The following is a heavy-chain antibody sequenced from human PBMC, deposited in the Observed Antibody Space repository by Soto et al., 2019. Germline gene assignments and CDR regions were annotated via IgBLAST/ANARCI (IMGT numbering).Heavy chain of an antibody. J-gene: IGHJ6*02. V-gene: IGHV3-30*18. CDR1: GFTFSSYG. CDR2: ISYDGSNK. CDR3: AKDRKSYGYYYYGMDV. Sequence: GGSLRLSCAASGFTFSSYGMHWVRQAPGKGLEWVAVISYDGSNKYYADSVKGRFTISRDNSKNTLYLQMNSLRAEDTAVYYCAKDRKSYGYYYYGMDVWGQGTTGTAPS. D-gene: IGHD5-18*01.